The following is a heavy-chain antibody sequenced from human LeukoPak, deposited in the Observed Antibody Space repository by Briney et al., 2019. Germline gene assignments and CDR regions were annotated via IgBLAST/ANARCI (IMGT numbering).Heavy chain of an antibody. CDR3: ATLPPTLDY. CDR1: GVTFSSYA. D-gene: IGHD2-15*01. CDR2: ISYDGSNK. J-gene: IGHJ4*02. Sequence: GGSLRLSCAASGVTFSSYAMHWVRQAPGKGLEWVAVISYDGSNKYYADSVKGRFTISRDNSKNTLYLQMNSLRAEDTAVYYSATLPPTLDYWGQGTLVTVSS. V-gene: IGHV3-30-3*01.